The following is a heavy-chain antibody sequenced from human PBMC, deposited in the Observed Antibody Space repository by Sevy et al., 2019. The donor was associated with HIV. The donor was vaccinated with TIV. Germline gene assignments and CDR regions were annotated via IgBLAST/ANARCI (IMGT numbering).Heavy chain of an antibody. D-gene: IGHD5-18*01. V-gene: IGHV4-4*07. CDR3: ARDGFSYGYLDY. J-gene: IGHJ4*02. CDR1: GGSINSYY. Sequence: SETLSLTCTVSGGSINSYYWTWIRQPAGKGLEWIGRVYSTGITDYNPPLKSRVTMSVDTSKNQFSLNLSSVTAADTAVYYCARDGFSYGYLDYWGQGALVTVSS. CDR2: VYSTGIT.